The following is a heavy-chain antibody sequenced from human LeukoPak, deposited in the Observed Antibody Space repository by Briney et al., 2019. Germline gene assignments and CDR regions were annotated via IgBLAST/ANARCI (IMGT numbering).Heavy chain of an antibody. D-gene: IGHD3-22*01. V-gene: IGHV4-31*03. Sequence: PSETLSLTCTVSGGSISSGGYYWSWIRQHPGKGLEWIGYIYYSGSTYYNPSLKSRVTISVDTSKNQFSLKLSSVTAADTAVYYCARGPSNYYDSSGPGPDFDYWGQETLVTVSS. J-gene: IGHJ4*02. CDR3: ARGPSNYYDSSGPGPDFDY. CDR2: IYYSGST. CDR1: GGSISSGGYY.